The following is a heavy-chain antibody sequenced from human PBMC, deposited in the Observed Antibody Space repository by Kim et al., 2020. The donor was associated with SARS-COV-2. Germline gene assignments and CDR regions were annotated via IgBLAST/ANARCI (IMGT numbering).Heavy chain of an antibody. CDR1: GGTFSSYA. CDR3: ARDSYDYVWGSYRFAQLDY. D-gene: IGHD3-16*02. V-gene: IGHV1-69*04. CDR2: IIPIFGIA. J-gene: IGHJ4*02. Sequence: SVKVSCKASGGTFSSYAISWVRQAPGQGLEWMGRIIPIFGIANYAQKFQGRVTITADKSTSTAYMELSSLRSEDTAVYYCARDSYDYVWGSYRFAQLDYWGQGTLVTVSS.